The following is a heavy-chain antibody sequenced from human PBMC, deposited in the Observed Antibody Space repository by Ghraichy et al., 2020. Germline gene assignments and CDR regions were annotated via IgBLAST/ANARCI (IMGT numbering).Heavy chain of an antibody. CDR3: ARGSSSWYFYWYFDL. CDR2: ISSSGSTI. V-gene: IGHV3-11*01. D-gene: IGHD6-13*01. CDR1: GFTLSDYY. J-gene: IGHJ2*01. Sequence: GGSLRLSCAASGFTLSDYYMSWIRQAPGKGLEWVSYISSSGSTIYYADSVKGRFTISRDNAKNSLYLQMNSLRAEDTAVYYCARGSSSWYFYWYFDLWGRGTLVTVSS.